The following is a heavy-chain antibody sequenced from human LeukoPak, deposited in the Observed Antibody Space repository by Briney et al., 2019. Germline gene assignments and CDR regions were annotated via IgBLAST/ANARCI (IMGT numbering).Heavy chain of an antibody. CDR1: GGAISSYY. Sequence: SETLSLTCTVSGGAISSYYWSWIRQPPGKGLEWIGYIYYSGSTNYNPSLKSRVTISVDTSKNQFSLKLSSVTAADTAVYYCARASIIGGSYYKAHYGMDVWGQGTTVTVSS. D-gene: IGHD3-10*01. V-gene: IGHV4-59*01. J-gene: IGHJ6*02. CDR3: ARASIIGGSYYKAHYGMDV. CDR2: IYYSGST.